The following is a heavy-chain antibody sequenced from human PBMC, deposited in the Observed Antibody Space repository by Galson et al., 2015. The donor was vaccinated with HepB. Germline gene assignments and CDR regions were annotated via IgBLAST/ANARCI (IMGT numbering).Heavy chain of an antibody. CDR2: ISYDGRNN. J-gene: IGHJ1*01. CDR3: ARGIGLYYELQD. D-gene: IGHD2-8*01. V-gene: IGHV3-30*03. CDR1: GSTLSKYD. Sequence: SLRLSCADSGSTLSKYDMHWVRQAPGKGLEWVAVISYDGRNNHHADSVKGRFTISRDNSKNTLYLQMNSLRPEDTAVYYCARGIGLYYELQDWGQGTLVTVSP.